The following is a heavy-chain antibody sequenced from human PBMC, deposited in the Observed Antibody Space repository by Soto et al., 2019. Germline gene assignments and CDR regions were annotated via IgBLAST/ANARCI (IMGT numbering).Heavy chain of an antibody. CDR2: IYSGGST. CDR3: AREDYYDSSGYFFDY. D-gene: IGHD3-22*01. CDR1: GFTVSSNY. J-gene: IGHJ4*02. Sequence: GGSLRLSCAASGFTVSSNYMSWVRQAPGKGLEWVSVIYSGGSTYYADSVKGRFTISRDNSKNTLYLQMNSLRAEDTAVYYCAREDYYDSSGYFFDYWGQGTLVTVSS. V-gene: IGHV3-53*01.